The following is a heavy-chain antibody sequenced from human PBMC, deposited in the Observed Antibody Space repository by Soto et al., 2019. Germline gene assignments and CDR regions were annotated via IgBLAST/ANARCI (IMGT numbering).Heavy chain of an antibody. J-gene: IGHJ5*02. Sequence: KPSETLSLSCAGSGFTFGDSYMSWIRQAPGKGLEWLSYISPGSRYPAYADSVKGRFTISRDNAKRSLYLQMMSLTAEDTAIYYCVRGGGGGLFDPWGQGTMVTVSS. D-gene: IGHD2-15*01. CDR1: GFTFGDSY. CDR2: ISPGSRYP. V-gene: IGHV3-11*06. CDR3: VRGGGGGLFDP.